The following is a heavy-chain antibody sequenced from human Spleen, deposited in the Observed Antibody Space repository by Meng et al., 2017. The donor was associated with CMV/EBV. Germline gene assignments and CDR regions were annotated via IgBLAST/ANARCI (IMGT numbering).Heavy chain of an antibody. J-gene: IGHJ4*02. CDR3: ARGVLSRGLPVPPGY. V-gene: IGHV4-34*01. CDR1: VGSFSGSC. Sequence: QLQRWGGGLVLSSEALSLTCAVYVGSFSGSCWSWTRKRPGKGLGWIGEINHSGSTNYNPSLKSRVTISVDTSKNQFSLKLSSVTAADTAVYYCARGVLSRGLPVPPGYWGQGTLVTVSS. CDR2: INHSGST. D-gene: IGHD3-10*01.